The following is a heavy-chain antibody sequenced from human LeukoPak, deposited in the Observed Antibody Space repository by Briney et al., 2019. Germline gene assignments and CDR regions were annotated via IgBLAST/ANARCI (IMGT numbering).Heavy chain of an antibody. CDR1: GFTVSSNL. CDR3: ARGASRISWPGIDY. Sequence: GSLRLSCAASGFTVSSNLMTWVRQSPGRGLEWLSSSYSAGATYYADSVKGRFTISRDHSNNSVSLQMTNLGVEDTAIYYCARGASRISWPGIDYWGQGTLVTVSS. J-gene: IGHJ4*02. V-gene: IGHV3-53*01. CDR2: SYSAGAT. D-gene: IGHD3-3*02.